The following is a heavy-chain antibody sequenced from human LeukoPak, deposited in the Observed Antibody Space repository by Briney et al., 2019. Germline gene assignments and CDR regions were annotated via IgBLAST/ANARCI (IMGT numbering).Heavy chain of an antibody. CDR3: AKAPPCSSTSSLLENYYGMDV. J-gene: IGHJ6*02. V-gene: IGHV3-23*01. D-gene: IGHD2-2*01. Sequence: GGSLRLSCAASGFTFSSYAMSWVRQAPGKGLEWVSAISGSGGSTYYADSVKGRFTISRDNSKNTLYLQMNSLRAEDTAVYYCAKAPPCSSTSSLLENYYGMDVWGQGTTVTVSS. CDR2: ISGSGGST. CDR1: GFTFSSYA.